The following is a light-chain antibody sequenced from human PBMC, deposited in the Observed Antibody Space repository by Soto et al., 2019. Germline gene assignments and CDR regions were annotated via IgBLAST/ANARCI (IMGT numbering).Light chain of an antibody. J-gene: IGKJ1*01. Sequence: DIQVTQSPSSLSASVGDRVTITCRASQNINSYLNWYQQKPGKATKLLIYTASSLQSRVPSRFSGSGPGTDFTLTIGSLQPEDFATYYCQQSYSTPTFGQGTKVEIK. CDR3: QQSYSTPT. V-gene: IGKV1-39*01. CDR2: TAS. CDR1: QNINSY.